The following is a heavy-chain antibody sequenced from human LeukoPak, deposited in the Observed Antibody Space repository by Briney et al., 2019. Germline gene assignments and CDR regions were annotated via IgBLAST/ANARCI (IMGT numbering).Heavy chain of an antibody. Sequence: SGPTLVKPTQTLTLTCSLSGVSVNSSGVGVGWIRQPPGKALEWLALIYWDDDKRYSPSLESRLTITRDTSRNQVVLKMTNMDPVDTGTYFCAHRTMTTITGTTFDPWGQGILVTVSS. V-gene: IGHV2-5*02. J-gene: IGHJ5*02. CDR2: IYWDDDK. CDR3: AHRTMTTITGTTFDP. CDR1: GVSVNSSGVG. D-gene: IGHD1-1*01.